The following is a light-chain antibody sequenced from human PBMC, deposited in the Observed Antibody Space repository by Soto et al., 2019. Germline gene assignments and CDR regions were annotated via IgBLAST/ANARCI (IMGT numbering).Light chain of an antibody. CDR2: GTS. CDR1: QSVSSGY. V-gene: IGKV3-20*01. J-gene: IGKJ5*01. Sequence: EIVLTQSPGTLSLSPGERATLSCRASQSVSSGYLAWYQQKPGQAPRLLVYGTSLRATGIPDRFSGRGSGTDFTLTITRLEPEDFAIYFCQQYTSSPPSITFGQGTRLEI. CDR3: QQYTSSPPSIT.